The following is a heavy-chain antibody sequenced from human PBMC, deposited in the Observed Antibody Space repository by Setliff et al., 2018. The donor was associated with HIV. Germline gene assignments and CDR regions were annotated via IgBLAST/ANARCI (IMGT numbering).Heavy chain of an antibody. CDR2: IWYDGSNK. CDR1: GFTFSSYG. Sequence: PGGSLRLSCAASGFTFSSYGMHWVRQAPGKGLEWVAVIWYDGSNKYYADSVRGRFTISRDNSKNILYLQMNSLRGEDTAVYYCARDSAARDFDYWGQGTLVTVSS. CDR3: ARDSAARDFDY. J-gene: IGHJ4*02. D-gene: IGHD2-15*01. V-gene: IGHV3-33*01.